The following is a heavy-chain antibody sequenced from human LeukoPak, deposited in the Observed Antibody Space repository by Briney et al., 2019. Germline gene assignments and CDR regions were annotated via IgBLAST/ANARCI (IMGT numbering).Heavy chain of an antibody. CDR2: INHSGST. V-gene: IGHV4-34*01. CDR3: ARGSPYCSSTSCYTSDYLDY. Sequence: PSETLSLTCAVYGGSFSGYYWSWSRQPPGKGLEWSGEINHSGSTNYSPSLKSRVTISVDTSKNQFSLKLSSVTAADTAVYYCARGSPYCSSTSCYTSDYLDYWGQGTLVTVSS. CDR1: GGSFSGYY. D-gene: IGHD2-2*02. J-gene: IGHJ4*02.